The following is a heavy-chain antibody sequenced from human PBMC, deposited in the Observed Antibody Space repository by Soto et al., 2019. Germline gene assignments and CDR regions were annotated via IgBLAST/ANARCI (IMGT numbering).Heavy chain of an antibody. D-gene: IGHD2-15*01. V-gene: IGHV1-8*01. CDR2: MNPNSGIT. J-gene: IGHJ5*02. CDR3: ARLAWPGYCCGGSCPHNWFDP. CDR1: GYTFTSYD. Sequence: QVQLVQSGAEVKKPGASVKVSCKASGYTFTSYDIHWVRQSTGQWLEWMGWMNPNSGITGSAQRFQGRVTMTRNTSVSSAYMELSSLRSEDTAVYYCARLAWPGYCCGGSCPHNWFDPWGQGTLVTVSS.